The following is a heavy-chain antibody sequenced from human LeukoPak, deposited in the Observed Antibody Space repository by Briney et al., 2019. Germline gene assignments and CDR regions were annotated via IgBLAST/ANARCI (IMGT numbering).Heavy chain of an antibody. Sequence: GGSLRLSCAASGFTFSSYGMHWVRQAPGKGLEWVAFIRYDGSNKYYADSVKGRFTISRDNSKNTLYLQMNSLRAEDTAVYYCAGESLDIVEARQSYWGQGTLVTVSS. V-gene: IGHV3-30*02. CDR1: GFTFSSYG. J-gene: IGHJ4*02. CDR3: AGESLDIVEARQSY. CDR2: IRYDGSNK. D-gene: IGHD2-2*03.